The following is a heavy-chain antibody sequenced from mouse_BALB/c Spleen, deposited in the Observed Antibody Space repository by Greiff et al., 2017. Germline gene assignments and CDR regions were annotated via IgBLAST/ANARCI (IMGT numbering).Heavy chain of an antibody. CDR1: GFTFSSYA. CDR2: ISSGGST. CDR3: ARGEYGNIYYYAMDY. J-gene: IGHJ4*01. Sequence: EVQVVESGGGLVKPGGSLKLSCAASGFTFSSYAMSWVRQTPEKRLEWVASISSGGSTYYPDSVKGRFTISRDNARNILYLQMSSLRSEDTAMYYCARGEYGNIYYYAMDYWGQGTSVTVSS. D-gene: IGHD2-10*02. V-gene: IGHV5-6-5*01.